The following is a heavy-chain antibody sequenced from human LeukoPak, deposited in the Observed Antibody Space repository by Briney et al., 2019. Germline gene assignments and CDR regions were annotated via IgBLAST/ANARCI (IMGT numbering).Heavy chain of an antibody. D-gene: IGHD5-18*01. CDR2: IIPIFGTA. V-gene: IGHV1-69*13. CDR1: GGTFSSYA. CDR3: ARRRDRGYSYTYFDY. J-gene: IGHJ4*02. Sequence: GASVKVSCKASGGTFSSYAISWVRQAPGQGLEWMGGIIPIFGTANYAQKFQGRVTITADESTSTAYMELSSLRSEDTAVYYCARRRDRGYSYTYFDYWGQGTLVTVSS.